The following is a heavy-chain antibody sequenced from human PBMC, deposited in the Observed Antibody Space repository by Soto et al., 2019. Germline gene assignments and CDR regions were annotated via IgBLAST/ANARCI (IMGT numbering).Heavy chain of an antibody. Sequence: SETLSLTCTVSGGSISSGGYYWSWIRQHPGKGLEWIGYIYYSGSTYYNPSLKSRVTISVDTSKNQFSLKLSSVTAADTAVYYCARGRAEDYDILSSYYTYYFDHWGQGTLVTVSS. J-gene: IGHJ4*02. CDR3: ARGRAEDYDILSSYYTYYFDH. D-gene: IGHD3-9*01. CDR2: IYYSGST. V-gene: IGHV4-31*03. CDR1: GGSISSGGYY.